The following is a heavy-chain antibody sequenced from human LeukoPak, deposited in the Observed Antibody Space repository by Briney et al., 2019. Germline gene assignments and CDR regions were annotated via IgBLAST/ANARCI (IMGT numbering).Heavy chain of an antibody. CDR2: INPSGGST. D-gene: IGHD3-10*01. J-gene: IGHJ3*02. CDR3: ARSGYYYGSGSGAFDI. Sequence: ASVKVSCKASGYTFTGYYMHWVRQAPGQGLEWMGIINPSGGSTSYAQKFQGRVTMTRDTSTSTVYMELSSLRSEDTAVYYCARSGYYYGSGSGAFDIWGQGTMVTVSS. CDR1: GYTFTGYY. V-gene: IGHV1-46*01.